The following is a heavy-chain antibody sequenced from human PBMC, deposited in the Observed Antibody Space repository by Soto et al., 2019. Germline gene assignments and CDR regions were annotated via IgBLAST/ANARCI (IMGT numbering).Heavy chain of an antibody. Sequence: QVQLQESGPGLVKPSQTLSLTCTVSGGSISSGDYYWSWIRQPPGKGLEWIGYIYYSGSTYYNPSLKSRVTISVDTSKNQFSLKLSSVTAADTAVYYCAREWPVVVTATHYYGMDVWGQGTTVTVSS. CDR1: GGSISSGDYY. V-gene: IGHV4-30-4*01. CDR3: AREWPVVVTATHYYGMDV. CDR2: IYYSGST. D-gene: IGHD2-21*02. J-gene: IGHJ6*02.